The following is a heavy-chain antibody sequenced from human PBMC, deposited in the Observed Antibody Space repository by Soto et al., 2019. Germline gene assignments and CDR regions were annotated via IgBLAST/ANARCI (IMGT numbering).Heavy chain of an antibody. CDR1: GGSISDNW. Sequence: QVQLQESGPGLVKPSGTLSLTCAVSGGSISDNWWSWFRQPPGKGLEWIGEISHTGSTHYNPSLWSRVTISIDKSKYHFSLNLSSVTAADPAVYYCARHIAVPRTRGFDFWGQGTLVTVFS. J-gene: IGHJ4*02. D-gene: IGHD6-19*01. V-gene: IGHV4-4*02. CDR2: ISHTGST. CDR3: ARHIAVPRTRGFDF.